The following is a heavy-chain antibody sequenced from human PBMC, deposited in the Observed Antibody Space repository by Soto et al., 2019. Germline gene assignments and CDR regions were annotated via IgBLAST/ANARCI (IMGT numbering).Heavy chain of an antibody. CDR3: ARYYYDSSGYYGRDYYYGMDV. Sequence: SETLSLTCTVSGGSISSYYWSWIRQPPGKGLEWIGYIYYSGSTNYNPSLKSRVTISVDTSKNQFSLKLSSVTAADTAVYYCARYYYDSSGYYGRDYYYGMDVWGQGTTVTVSS. J-gene: IGHJ6*02. D-gene: IGHD3-22*01. V-gene: IGHV4-59*01. CDR1: GGSISSYY. CDR2: IYYSGST.